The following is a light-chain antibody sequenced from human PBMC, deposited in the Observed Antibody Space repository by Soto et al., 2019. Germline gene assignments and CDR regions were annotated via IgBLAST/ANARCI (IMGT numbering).Light chain of an antibody. CDR1: QSVSSN. V-gene: IGKV3-15*01. J-gene: IGKJ1*01. CDR3: QQSNTWPPWT. CDR2: ATS. Sequence: EIVMTQSPDTLSVSPGERATLSCRASQSVSSNLAWYQQKPGQAPRLLIYATSTRATGIPARFSGSGSGTEFTLTISSRQSEDFAGYYCQQSNTWPPWTFGQGTKVEIK.